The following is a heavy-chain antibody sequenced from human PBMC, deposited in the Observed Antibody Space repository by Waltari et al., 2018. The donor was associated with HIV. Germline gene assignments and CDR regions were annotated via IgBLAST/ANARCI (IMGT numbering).Heavy chain of an antibody. CDR1: GFIFRSYA. J-gene: IGHJ4*02. D-gene: IGHD3-22*01. CDR3: AKDRSYDSSGYFDY. CDR2: INGGTTGT. Sequence: EVQLLESGGDLQQPGGSLRLSCAASGFIFRSYAMSWVRPAPGGGLEWVSSINGGTTGTFYAYSVKGRFTISRDSSKNTLYLQMNSLRAEDTAVYYCAKDRSYDSSGYFDYWGEGTLVTVSS. V-gene: IGHV3-23*01.